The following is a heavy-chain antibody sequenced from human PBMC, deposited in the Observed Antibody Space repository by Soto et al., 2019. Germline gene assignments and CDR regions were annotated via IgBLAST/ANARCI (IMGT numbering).Heavy chain of an antibody. J-gene: IGHJ6*02. CDR1: GFTFSSYA. Sequence: AGGSLRLSCAASGFTFSSYAMSWVRQAPGKGLEWVSAISGSGGSTYYADSVKGRFTISRDNSKNTLYLQMNSLRAEDTAVYYCAEGVYDFWSGPGMDVWGQGTTVTVSS. CDR2: ISGSGGST. V-gene: IGHV3-23*01. D-gene: IGHD3-3*01. CDR3: AEGVYDFWSGPGMDV.